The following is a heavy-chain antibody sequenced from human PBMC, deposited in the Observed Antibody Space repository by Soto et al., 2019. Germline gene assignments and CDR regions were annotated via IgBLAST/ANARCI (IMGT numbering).Heavy chain of an antibody. J-gene: IGHJ5*02. D-gene: IGHD6-19*01. Sequence: EVQLVESGGVVVQPGGSLRLSCAASGFTFKDYTMHWFRQVPGKGLEWVSLINWDVGTTSYADSGRGRFTISRDNGKNSLYLQMNRLRTEDSALYYWAKGNQWLIGHWGQGTLVTVSS. CDR3: AKGNQWLIGH. CDR2: INWDVGTT. CDR1: GFTFKDYT. V-gene: IGHV3-43*01.